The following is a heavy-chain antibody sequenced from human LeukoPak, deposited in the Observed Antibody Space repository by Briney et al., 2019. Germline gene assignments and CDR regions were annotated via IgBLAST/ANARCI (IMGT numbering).Heavy chain of an antibody. V-gene: IGHV4-39*01. CDR2: IYYSGST. Sequence: PSETLSLTCTVSGGSISSSSYYWGWIRQPPGKGLEWIGSIYYSGSTYYNPSLKSRVTISVDTSKNQFSLKLSSVTAADTAVYYRARIAVAGTLLDYWGQGTLVTVSS. CDR3: ARIAVAGTLLDY. D-gene: IGHD6-19*01. CDR1: GGSISSSSYY. J-gene: IGHJ4*02.